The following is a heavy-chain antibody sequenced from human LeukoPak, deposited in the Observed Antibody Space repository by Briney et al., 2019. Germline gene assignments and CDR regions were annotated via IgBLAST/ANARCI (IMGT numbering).Heavy chain of an antibody. Sequence: YYWGWIRQPPGKGLEWIGSIYYSGSTYYNPSLKSRVTISVDTSKNQFSLKLSSVTAADTAVYYCARHGGYSSSWLVTNWFDPWGQGTLVTVSS. CDR2: IYYSGST. CDR1: YY. CDR3: ARHGGYSSSWLVTNWFDP. V-gene: IGHV4-39*01. D-gene: IGHD6-13*01. J-gene: IGHJ5*02.